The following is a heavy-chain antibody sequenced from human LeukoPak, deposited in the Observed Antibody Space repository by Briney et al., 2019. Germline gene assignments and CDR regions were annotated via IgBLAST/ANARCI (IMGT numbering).Heavy chain of an antibody. J-gene: IGHJ6*02. V-gene: IGHV3-11*01. CDR3: ARDKAAIGGYYYYGMDV. CDR1: GFTFSDYY. D-gene: IGHD2-2*01. CDR2: ISSSGSTI. Sequence: GGSLRLSCAAFGFTFSDYYMSWIRQAPGKGLEWVSYISSSGSTIYYADSVKGRFTISRDNAKNSLYLQMNSLRAEDTAVYYCARDKAAIGGYYYYGMDVWGQGTTVTVSS.